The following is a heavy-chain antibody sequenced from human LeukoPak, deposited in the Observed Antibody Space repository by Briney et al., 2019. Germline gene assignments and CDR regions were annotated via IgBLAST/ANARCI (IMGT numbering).Heavy chain of an antibody. V-gene: IGHV3-30*03. D-gene: IGHD1-26*01. J-gene: IGHJ6*02. CDR3: ARSYGTYYYGMDV. CDR2: ISYDGSNK. CDR1: GFTFSSYG. Sequence: GGSLRLSCAASGFTFSSYGMHWVRQAPGKGLEWVAVISYDGSNKYYADSVKGRFTISRDNSKNTLYLQISSLRAEDTAVYYCARSYGTYYYGMDVWGQGTTVTVSS.